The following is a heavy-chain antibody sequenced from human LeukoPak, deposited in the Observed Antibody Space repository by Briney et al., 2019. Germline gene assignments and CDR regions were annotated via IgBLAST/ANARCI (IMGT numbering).Heavy chain of an antibody. D-gene: IGHD6-19*01. CDR1: GFTFDDYA. J-gene: IGHJ4*02. CDR2: ISWNSAMI. Sequence: GGSLRLSCAASGFTFDDYAMHWVRQGPGKGLEWVSGISWNSAMIAYADSVKGRFTISRDNAKNSLYLQMNSLRAEDTAVYYCARDSSGQYYFDYWGQGTLVTVSS. V-gene: IGHV3-9*01. CDR3: ARDSSGQYYFDY.